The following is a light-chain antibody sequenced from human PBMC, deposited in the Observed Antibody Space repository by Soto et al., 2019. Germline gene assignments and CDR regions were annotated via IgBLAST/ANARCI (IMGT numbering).Light chain of an antibody. J-gene: IGKJ3*01. CDR3: QQSATYPFT. CDR1: QDIKNS. CDR2: ATS. V-gene: IGKV1-16*01. Sequence: IQMTQSPSSLSASVGDRVTITCRASQDIKNSLGWFQQKPGKVPKSLIFATSNLQSGVPSRFSGSRSGTDFTLTISSLQPEDFATYYCQQSATYPFTFGPGTTVDIK.